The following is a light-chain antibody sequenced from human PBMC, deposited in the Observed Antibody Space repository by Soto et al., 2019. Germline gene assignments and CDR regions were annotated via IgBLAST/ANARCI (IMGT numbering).Light chain of an antibody. CDR3: QQYYIYWT. CDR2: AAS. Sequence: DIQMTQSPSSLSASVGDRVTISCRASQGIRNDLAWYQQKPGKAPKLLIYAASSLQSGVPSRFSGSGSGTEFTLTISSLQPDDFATYYCQQYYIYWTFGQGTKVDIK. J-gene: IGKJ1*01. V-gene: IGKV1-17*01. CDR1: QGIRND.